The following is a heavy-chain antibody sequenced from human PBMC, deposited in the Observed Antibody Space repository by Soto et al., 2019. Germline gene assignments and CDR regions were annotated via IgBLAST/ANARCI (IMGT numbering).Heavy chain of an antibody. CDR3: ATQSYSNSGAYYHYAMAV. V-gene: IGHV4-30-2*01. D-gene: IGHD4-4*01. CDR1: GGSISSGGYS. Sequence: PSETLSLTCAVSGGSISSGGYSWSWIRQPPGKGLEWIGYIYQSGSTYYNPSLKSRVTISVDRSRNQFSLKLSSVTAADTAVYFCATQSYSNSGAYYHYAMAVRAQGTTVTVSS. J-gene: IGHJ6*02. CDR2: IYQSGST.